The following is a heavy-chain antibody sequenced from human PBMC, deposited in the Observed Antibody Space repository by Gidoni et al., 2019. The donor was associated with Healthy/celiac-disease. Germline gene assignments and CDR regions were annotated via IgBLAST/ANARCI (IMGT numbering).Heavy chain of an antibody. CDR3: ARDRIRRDYYYGMDV. J-gene: IGHJ6*02. Sequence: QVQLVESGGGVVQPGRSLRLSCAASGFTVSSYAMHWVRQAPGKGLEWVAVISYDGSNKYYADSVKGRFTISRDNSKNTLYLQMNSLRAEDTAVYYCARDRIRRDYYYGMDVWGQGTTVTVSS. CDR1: GFTVSSYA. CDR2: ISYDGSNK. V-gene: IGHV3-30-3*01.